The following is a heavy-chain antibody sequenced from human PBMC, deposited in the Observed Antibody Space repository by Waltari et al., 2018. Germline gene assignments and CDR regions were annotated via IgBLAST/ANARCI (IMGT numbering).Heavy chain of an antibody. CDR1: GFTFSEYG. D-gene: IGHD1-1*01. CDR3: ARTFSNFDPFDI. J-gene: IGHJ3*02. CDR2: SWFDGSRK. V-gene: IGHV3-33*01. Sequence: QVQLVESGGGVVQPGRSLRLSCVASGFTFSEYGVHWVRQAPGKGLEWLAVSWFDGSRKEYADSVKGRFTVSRDNSKNTLFLQMNSLRIDDTAIYYCARTFSNFDPFDIWGQGTVVTVS.